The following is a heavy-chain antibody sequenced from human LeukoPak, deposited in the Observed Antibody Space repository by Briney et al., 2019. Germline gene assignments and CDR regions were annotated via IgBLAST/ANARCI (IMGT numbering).Heavy chain of an antibody. Sequence: GGSLRLSCVASGLTFRNYGFHWVRQAPGKGLEWVAVISYDGSNKYYADSVKGRFTISRDNSKNTLYLQMNSLRAEDTAVYYCARGSLRWLQESHPGGDYWGQGTLVTVSS. CDR1: GLTFRNYG. CDR3: ARGSLRWLQESHPGGDY. D-gene: IGHD4-17*01. J-gene: IGHJ4*02. V-gene: IGHV3-30*06. CDR2: ISYDGSNK.